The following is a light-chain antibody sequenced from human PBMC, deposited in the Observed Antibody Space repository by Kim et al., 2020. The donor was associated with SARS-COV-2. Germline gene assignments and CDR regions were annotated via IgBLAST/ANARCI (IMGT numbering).Light chain of an antibody. V-gene: IGKV3-15*01. Sequence: VSPGDRATLSCRASQSVSINLAWYQQKPGQAPRLLISNAFSRATGVPVRFSGSGSGTAFTLTISSLQSEDFAIYYCQQYDDWPRTFGQGTKVDIK. CDR1: QSVSIN. CDR2: NAF. J-gene: IGKJ1*01. CDR3: QQYDDWPRT.